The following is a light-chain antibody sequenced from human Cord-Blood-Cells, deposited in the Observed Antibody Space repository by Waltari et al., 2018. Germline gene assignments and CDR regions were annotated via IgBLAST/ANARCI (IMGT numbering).Light chain of an antibody. Sequence: DIQMTQSPSSLSASVGDRVTIICQASQDISNYLNWYQQKPGKAPKLLIYDASNLETGVPLRFSGSAAGTEFTFTINGLQSEDILRYYCSRYDNLPSFGGGTKVEIK. V-gene: IGKV1-33*01. CDR3: SRYDNLPS. CDR2: DAS. CDR1: QDISNY. J-gene: IGKJ4*01.